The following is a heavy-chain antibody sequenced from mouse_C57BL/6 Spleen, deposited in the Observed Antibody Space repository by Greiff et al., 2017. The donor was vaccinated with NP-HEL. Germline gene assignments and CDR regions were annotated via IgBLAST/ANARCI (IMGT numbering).Heavy chain of an antibody. Sequence: QVQLQQSGAELVKPGASVKLSCKASGYTFTSYWMHWVKQRPGQGLEWIGMIHPNSGSTNYNEKFKSKATLTVDKSSSTAYMQLSSLTSEDSAVYYCARQVYGNYVGYAMDYWGQGTSVTVSS. CDR1: GYTFTSYW. CDR3: ARQVYGNYVGYAMDY. D-gene: IGHD2-1*01. CDR2: IHPNSGST. V-gene: IGHV1-64*01. J-gene: IGHJ4*01.